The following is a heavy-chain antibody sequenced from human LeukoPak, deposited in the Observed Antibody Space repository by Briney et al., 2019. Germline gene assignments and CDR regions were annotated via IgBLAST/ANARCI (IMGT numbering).Heavy chain of an antibody. Sequence: PGRSLRLSCAASGFTFSSYGMHWVRQAPGKGLEWVAVISYDGSNKYYADSVKGRFTISRDNSKNTLYLQMNSLRAEDTAVYYCAKATYYYDSSGFNHYYYYYGMDVWGQGTLVTVS. J-gene: IGHJ6*02. D-gene: IGHD3-22*01. V-gene: IGHV3-30*18. CDR3: AKATYYYDSSGFNHYYYYYGMDV. CDR1: GFTFSSYG. CDR2: ISYDGSNK.